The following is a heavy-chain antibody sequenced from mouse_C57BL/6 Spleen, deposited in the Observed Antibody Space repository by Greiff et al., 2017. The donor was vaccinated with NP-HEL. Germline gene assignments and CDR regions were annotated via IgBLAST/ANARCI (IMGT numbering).Heavy chain of an antibody. J-gene: IGHJ2*01. V-gene: IGHV1-82*01. CDR2: IYPGDGDT. Sequence: QVQLQQSGPELVKPGASVKISCKASGYAFSSSWMNWVKQRPGKGLEWIGRIYPGDGDTNYNGKFKGKATLTADKSSSTAYMQLSSLTSEDSAVYFCARESYDGLDYWGQGTTLTVSS. CDR1: GYAFSSSW. D-gene: IGHD2-3*01. CDR3: ARESYDGLDY.